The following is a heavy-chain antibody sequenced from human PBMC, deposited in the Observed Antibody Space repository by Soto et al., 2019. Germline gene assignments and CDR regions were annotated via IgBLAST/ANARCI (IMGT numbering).Heavy chain of an antibody. V-gene: IGHV4-31*03. CDR2: ISHSGIT. CDR3: ARSWSSNLFFDS. D-gene: IGHD6-13*01. CDR1: GGSISSGGSY. J-gene: IGHJ4*02. Sequence: QVPLQESGPGLVKPSQTLSLACPVSGGSISSGGSYWSWLRQHPGKGLEFIGYISHSGITYYNPSLKSRLTISLDTSKNQFSLNLKSVTAADSAVYYCARSWSSNLFFDSWGQGTLVTVSP.